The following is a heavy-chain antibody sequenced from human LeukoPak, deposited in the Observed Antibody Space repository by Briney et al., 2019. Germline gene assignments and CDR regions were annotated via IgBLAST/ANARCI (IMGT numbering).Heavy chain of an antibody. CDR1: GFTFSSYG. Sequence: GGTLRLSCAASGFTFSSYGMSWVRQAPGKGLEWVSAISGSGGSTYYAHSVKGRFTISRDNSKNTLYLQMNSLRAEDTAVYYCAKASESGYARRGWFDPWGQGTLVTVSA. CDR2: ISGSGGST. J-gene: IGHJ5*02. V-gene: IGHV3-23*01. CDR3: AKASESGYARRGWFDP. D-gene: IGHD5-12*01.